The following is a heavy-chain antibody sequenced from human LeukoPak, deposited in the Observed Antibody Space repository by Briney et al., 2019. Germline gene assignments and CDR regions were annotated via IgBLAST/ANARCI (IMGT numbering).Heavy chain of an antibody. Sequence: SETLSLTCTVSGGSISSSSYYWGWIRQPPGKGLEWIGSIYYSGSTYYNPSLKSRVTISVDTSKNQFSLKLSSVTAADTAVYYCALIPYYYYYMDVWGKGTTVTVSS. CDR2: IYYSGST. CDR1: GGSISSSSYY. V-gene: IGHV4-39*01. J-gene: IGHJ6*03. CDR3: ALIPYYYYYMDV.